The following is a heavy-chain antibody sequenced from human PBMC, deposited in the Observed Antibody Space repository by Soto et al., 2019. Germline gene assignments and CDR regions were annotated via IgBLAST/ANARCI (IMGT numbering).Heavy chain of an antibody. CDR2: TSNSGST. CDR1: GGSITSSGYY. D-gene: IGHD2-2*01. CDR3: ARGGGSTKVDY. J-gene: IGHJ4*02. V-gene: IGHV4-31*03. Sequence: QVQLQESGPGLVKPSQTLSLTCTVSGGSITSSGYYWSWIRQHPGEGLEWIGFTSNSGSTSYNQSLKGRVTISVDTSSNQFSLNLKSVTAADTAVYYCARGGGSTKVDYWGQGTLVTVSP.